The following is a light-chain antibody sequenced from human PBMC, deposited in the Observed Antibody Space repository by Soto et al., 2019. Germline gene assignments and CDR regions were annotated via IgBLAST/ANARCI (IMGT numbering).Light chain of an antibody. Sequence: EIVLTQSPATLSLSPGERATLSCAASQSVSSTYLGWYQQKPGLAPRLLIYDVSNRFTGIPDRFSGSGSGTDFTLTISRLEPEDSAVYYCQQYGPSLTFGGGTKVEIK. V-gene: IGKV3D-20*01. CDR2: DVS. CDR1: QSVSSTY. CDR3: QQYGPSLT. J-gene: IGKJ4*01.